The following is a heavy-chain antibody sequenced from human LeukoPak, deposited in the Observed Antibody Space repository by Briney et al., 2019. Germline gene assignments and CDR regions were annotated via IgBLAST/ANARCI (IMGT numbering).Heavy chain of an antibody. D-gene: IGHD1-26*01. CDR2: IIPILGIA. J-gene: IGHJ6*02. V-gene: IGHV1-69*02. CDR3: ARAPPSGSCPSVGRKYYYYYGMDV. CDR1: GGTFSSYT. Sequence: ASVKVSCKASGGTFSSYTISWVRQAPGQGLEWMGRIIPILGIANYAQKFQGRVTITADKSTSTAYMELSSLRSEDTAVYYCARAPPSGSCPSVGRKYYYYYGMDVWGQGTTVTVSS.